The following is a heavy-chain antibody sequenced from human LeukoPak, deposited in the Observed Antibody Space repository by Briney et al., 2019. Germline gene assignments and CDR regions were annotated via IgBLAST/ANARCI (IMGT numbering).Heavy chain of an antibody. CDR2: ISGSGGST. CDR3: ARDGMTTVTTRGVDV. V-gene: IGHV3-23*01. J-gene: IGHJ6*04. CDR1: GFTFSSYA. D-gene: IGHD4-11*01. Sequence: GGSLRLSCAASGFTFSSYAMSWVRQAPGKGLEWVSAISGSGGSTYYADSVKGRFTISRDNSKNTLYLQMNSLRAEDTAVYYCARDGMTTVTTRGVDVWGKGTTVTVSS.